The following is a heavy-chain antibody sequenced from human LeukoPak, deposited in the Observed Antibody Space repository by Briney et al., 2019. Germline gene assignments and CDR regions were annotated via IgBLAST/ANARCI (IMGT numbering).Heavy chain of an antibody. V-gene: IGHV6-1*01. CDR2: TYYRSKWYN. CDR1: GDSVSSNSAA. D-gene: IGHD2-2*01. Sequence: SQTLSLTCAISGDSVSSNSAAWNWIRQSPSRGLEWLGRTYYRSKWYNDYAVSVKSRITINPDTSKNQFSLQLNSVTPEDTAVDYCARDIGVVPAASIDYWGQGTLVTVSS. J-gene: IGHJ4*02. CDR3: ARDIGVVPAASIDY.